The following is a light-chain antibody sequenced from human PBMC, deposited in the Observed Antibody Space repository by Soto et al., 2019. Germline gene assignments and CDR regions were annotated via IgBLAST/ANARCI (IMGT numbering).Light chain of an antibody. CDR2: AAS. J-gene: IGKJ1*01. CDR1: QDIRSA. CDR3: LLDFSYFWA. Sequence: IQMTQSPSSLSASVGDRVTITCQASQDIRSALGWYQQKPGKVPKLLIYAASTLQSGVPSRFSGSRSGTDFTLTISSLQPEDFATYYCLLDFSYFWAFGQGTKVDIK. V-gene: IGKV1-6*01.